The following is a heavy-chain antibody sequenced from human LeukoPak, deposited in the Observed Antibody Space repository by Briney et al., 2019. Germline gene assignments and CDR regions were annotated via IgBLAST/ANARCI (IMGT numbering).Heavy chain of an antibody. J-gene: IGHJ5*02. D-gene: IGHD2-2*01. Sequence: ASVKVSCKASGYTFSYFGISWVRQAPGQGLEWMGWISAYNGNTNYAQKLQGRVTMTTDTSTSTAYMELRSLRSDDTAVYYCARAPYQLDGDNWFDPWGQGTLVTVSS. CDR1: GYTFSYFG. CDR2: ISAYNGNT. V-gene: IGHV1-18*01. CDR3: ARAPYQLDGDNWFDP.